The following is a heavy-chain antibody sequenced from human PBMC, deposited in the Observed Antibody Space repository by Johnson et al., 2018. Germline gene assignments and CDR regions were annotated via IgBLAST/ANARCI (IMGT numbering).Heavy chain of an antibody. CDR2: TFPGAPAT. J-gene: IGHJ5*02. Sequence: VQLVQSGAEVKKPGETLKIACQCSGYTFTSYWIGWVRHMPGTCLAWLGLTFPGAPATRSIPSFPGQVTISAYKSIRTAYLQWSRLKAQDTAMYYSASAFSGRNWLDPWGQGTLVTVSS. CDR3: ASAFSGRNWLDP. V-gene: IGHV5-51*01. D-gene: IGHD6-19*01. CDR1: GYTFTSYW.